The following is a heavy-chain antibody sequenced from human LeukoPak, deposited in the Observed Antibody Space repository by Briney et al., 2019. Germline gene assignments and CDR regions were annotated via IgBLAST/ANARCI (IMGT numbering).Heavy chain of an antibody. CDR2: ISGSGGST. J-gene: IGHJ4*02. CDR3: VRGGYGSIDY. V-gene: IGHV3-23*01. Sequence: PGGSLRLFCAASGFTFSSYAMSWVRQAPGKGLEWVSAISGSGGSTYYADSVKGRFTISRDNAKTTLYLQMNRLRAEDTAVYYCVRGGYGSIDYWGQGTLVTVSS. CDR1: GFTFSSYA. D-gene: IGHD4-17*01.